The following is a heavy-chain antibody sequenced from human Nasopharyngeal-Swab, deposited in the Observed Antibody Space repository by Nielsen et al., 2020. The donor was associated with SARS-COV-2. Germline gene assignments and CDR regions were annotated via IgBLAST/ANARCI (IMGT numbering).Heavy chain of an antibody. CDR2: IKQDGSEK. Sequence: GESLKISCAASGFTFSNLWMSWVRQAPGKGLEWVANIKQDGSEKYYVDSVKGRFTISRDNAKNSLYLQMNSLRAEDTAVYYCAVDGYWGQGTLVTVSS. CDR1: GFTFSNLW. J-gene: IGHJ4*02. V-gene: IGHV3-7*01. CDR3: AVDGY. D-gene: IGHD6-19*01.